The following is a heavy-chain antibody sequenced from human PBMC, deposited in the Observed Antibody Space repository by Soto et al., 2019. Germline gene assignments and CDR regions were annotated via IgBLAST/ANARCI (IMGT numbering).Heavy chain of an antibody. V-gene: IGHV4-39*02. CDR3: ARPGGSGWFYFDS. CDR2: ISYSGST. J-gene: IGHJ4*02. Sequence: TSETLSLTCTVSGDSIRRSSSYWGWVRQPPGKGLEWIGTISYSGSTYYNPSLESRVTISVDTSKNHFSLKLTSVTAADTAVYYCARPGGSGWFYFDSWGQGSQDTVSS. CDR1: GDSIRRSSSY. D-gene: IGHD6-13*01.